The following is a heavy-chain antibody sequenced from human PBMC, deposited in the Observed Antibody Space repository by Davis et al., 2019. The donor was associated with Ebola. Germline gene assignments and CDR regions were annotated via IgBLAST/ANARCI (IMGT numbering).Heavy chain of an antibody. J-gene: IGHJ4*02. CDR1: GYTFTSNY. CDR3: AREHYYDNSGSGNALKY. V-gene: IGHV1-46*01. Sequence: ASVKVSCKASGYTFTSNYLHWVRQAPGEGLEWMGILNPSGGSTSYAEKFQGRVTMTWDTSTSTVYMELSSLRSDDTAVYYRAREHYYDNSGSGNALKYWGQGTLVAVSS. D-gene: IGHD3-22*01. CDR2: LNPSGGST.